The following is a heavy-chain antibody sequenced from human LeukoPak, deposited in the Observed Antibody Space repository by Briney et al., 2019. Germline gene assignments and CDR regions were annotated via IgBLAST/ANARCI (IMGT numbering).Heavy chain of an antibody. D-gene: IGHD3-16*02. CDR3: ARGAVYVWGSYRPFNWFDP. V-gene: IGHV4-34*01. Sequence: SETLSLTCAVYGGSFSGYYWSWIRQPPGKGLEWIGEINHSGSTNYNPSLKSRATISVDTSKNQFSLKLSSVTAADTAVYYCARGAVYVWGSYRPFNWFDPWGQGTLVTVSS. CDR2: INHSGST. CDR1: GGSFSGYY. J-gene: IGHJ5*02.